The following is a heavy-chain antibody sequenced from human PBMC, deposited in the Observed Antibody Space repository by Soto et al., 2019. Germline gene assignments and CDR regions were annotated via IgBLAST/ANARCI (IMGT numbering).Heavy chain of an antibody. J-gene: IGHJ4*02. CDR1: GFTFSSYA. V-gene: IGHV3-23*01. Sequence: GGSLRLSCAASGFTFSSYAMSWVRQAPGKGLEWVSAISGSGGSTYYADSVKGRFTISRDNSKNTLYLQMNSLRAEDTAVYYCAKDLIADSSSWYLFDYWGQGTLVTGSS. CDR3: AKDLIADSSSWYLFDY. CDR2: ISGSGGST. D-gene: IGHD6-13*01.